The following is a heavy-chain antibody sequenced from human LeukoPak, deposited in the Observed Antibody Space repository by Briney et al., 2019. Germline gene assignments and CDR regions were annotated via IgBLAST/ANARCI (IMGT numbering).Heavy chain of an antibody. CDR2: ISGSGGST. Sequence: PGGSLRLSCAASGFTFSSYAMSWVRQAPGKGRDWVSAISGSGGSTYYADSVKGRFTIPRDNSKNTLYLQMNSLRADDRDVYYFAKGLARGGFRSGYNSCGQGCLVT. J-gene: IGHJ4*02. CDR3: AKGLARGGFRSGYNS. CDR1: GFTFSSYA. D-gene: IGHD3-3*01. V-gene: IGHV3-23*01.